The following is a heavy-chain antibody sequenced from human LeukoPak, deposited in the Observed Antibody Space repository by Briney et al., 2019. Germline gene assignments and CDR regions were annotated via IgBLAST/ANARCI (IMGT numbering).Heavy chain of an antibody. CDR3: ARDPGSSSFDL. D-gene: IGHD6-13*01. J-gene: IGHJ4*02. V-gene: IGHV3-7*01. CDR2: INQDASVR. Sequence: GGSLRLSCAASGFSSSTYWMSWVRQTPEKGLEFVANINQDASVRNYMDSLKGRCTISRDNAKKSVYLEINSLRADDAAMYYCARDPGSSSFDLWGQGALVTVSS. CDR1: GFSSSTYW.